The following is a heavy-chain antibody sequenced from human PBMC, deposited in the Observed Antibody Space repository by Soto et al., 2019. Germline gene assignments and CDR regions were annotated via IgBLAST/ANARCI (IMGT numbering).Heavy chain of an antibody. Sequence: EVQLLESGGGLVQPGGSLRLSCAASGFTFSSYAMSWVRQAPGKGLEWVSAISGSGGSTYYADSVKGRFTISRDNSKNTLYLQMNSLRAEDTAVYYCAKDLSVQPLRVQWLVAGGNAFDIWGQGTMVTVSS. D-gene: IGHD6-19*01. CDR2: ISGSGGST. J-gene: IGHJ3*02. V-gene: IGHV3-23*01. CDR1: GFTFSSYA. CDR3: AKDLSVQPLRVQWLVAGGNAFDI.